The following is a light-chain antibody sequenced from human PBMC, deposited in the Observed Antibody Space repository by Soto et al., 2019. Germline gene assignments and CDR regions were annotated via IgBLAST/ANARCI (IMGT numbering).Light chain of an antibody. CDR3: QQYGTSPRT. J-gene: IGKJ1*01. CDR1: QSVDSNY. CDR2: GAS. Sequence: EIVLTQSPGTLSLSPGERATLSCRASQSVDSNYLAWYQQKPGQAPRLLIYGASRRATGIPDRFGGSGSGTDFTLTISRLEPEDFAVYFCQQYGTSPRTFGQGTKVDI. V-gene: IGKV3-20*01.